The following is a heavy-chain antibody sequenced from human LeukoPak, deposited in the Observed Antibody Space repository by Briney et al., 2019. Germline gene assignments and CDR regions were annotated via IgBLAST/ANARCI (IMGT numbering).Heavy chain of an antibody. CDR1: GYTFTGYY. J-gene: IGHJ4*02. V-gene: IGHV1-2*02. CDR3: ARDRGAYSDF. CDR2: INPNSGDT. Sequence: ASVKVSCKASGYTFTGYYIHWLRQAPGQGLEWMGWINPNSGDTKLAQRFQGRVTLTRDTSITTAYMELSRLTSDDTATYYCARDRGAYSDFWGQGTLVAVSS. D-gene: IGHD4-11*01.